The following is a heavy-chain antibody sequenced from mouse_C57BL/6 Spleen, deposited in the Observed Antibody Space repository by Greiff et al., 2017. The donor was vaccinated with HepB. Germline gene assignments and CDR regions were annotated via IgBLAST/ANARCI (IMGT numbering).Heavy chain of an antibody. CDR3: ASGGLAY. CDR2: IWGVGST. Sequence: VKLVESGPGLVAPSQSLSITCTVSGFSLTSYGVDWVRQSPGKGLEWLGVIWGVGSTNYNSALKSRLSISKDNSKRQVFLKMNSRQTDDTAMYYCASGGLAYWGQGTLVTVSA. J-gene: IGHJ3*01. CDR1: GFSLTSYG. V-gene: IGHV2-6*01.